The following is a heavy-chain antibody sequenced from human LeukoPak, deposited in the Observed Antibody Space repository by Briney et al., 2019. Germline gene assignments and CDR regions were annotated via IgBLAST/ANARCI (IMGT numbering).Heavy chain of an antibody. CDR2: ISYDGSNK. V-gene: IGHV3-30*03. Sequence: GGSLRLPCAASGFSFSSYGMHWVRQAPGKGLEWVAVISYDGSNKYYADSVKGRFTISRGNSKNTLYLQMNSLRAEDTAVYYCARDMYDSSGYYYDSDAFDYWGQGTLVTVSS. CDR3: ARDMYDSSGYYYDSDAFDY. J-gene: IGHJ4*02. CDR1: GFSFSSYG. D-gene: IGHD3-22*01.